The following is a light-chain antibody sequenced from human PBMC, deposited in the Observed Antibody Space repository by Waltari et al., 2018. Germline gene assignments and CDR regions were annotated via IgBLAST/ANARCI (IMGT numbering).Light chain of an antibody. CDR1: NSNIGSNP. CDR3: ATWDGRLTAVV. J-gene: IGLJ2*01. V-gene: IGLV1-44*01. CDR2: SSD. Sequence: QSILTQPPSASGTPGQKVTMSCSGSNSNIGSNPVNWYQQVPGAGPKLLSYSSDQRPSGVPDRFSGSKYGTSASLAITGLQSEDEADYYCATWDGRLTAVVFGGGTKVTVL.